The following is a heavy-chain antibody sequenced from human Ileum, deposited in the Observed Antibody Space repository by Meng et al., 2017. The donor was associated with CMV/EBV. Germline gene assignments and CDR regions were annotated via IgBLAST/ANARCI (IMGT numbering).Heavy chain of an antibody. CDR3: ARVTFPTEHGY. CDR1: GFTVSNNY. CDR2: IYSGGNT. J-gene: IGHJ4*02. Sequence: GGSLRLSCAASGFTVSNNYMTWVRQAPGKGLEWVSVIYSGGNTYYADSVKGRITISRDNSKNALYLQMNSLRAEDTAMYYCARVTFPTEHGYWGRGSRVTVAS. V-gene: IGHV3-53*01. D-gene: IGHD2/OR15-2a*01.